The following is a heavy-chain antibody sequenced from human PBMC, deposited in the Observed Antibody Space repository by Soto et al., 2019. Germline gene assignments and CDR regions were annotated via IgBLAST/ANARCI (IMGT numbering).Heavy chain of an antibody. CDR1: GFSFSHYW. CDR3: ASARHIGP. CDR2: IKQDGSER. Sequence: PGGSLRLSCAASGFSFSHYWMSWVRQAPGKGLEWVANIKQDGSERNYVDSVKGRFTIYRDNAENSLYLQMNSLRAEDTAVYYCASARHIGPWGQGTLVTVSS. D-gene: IGHD2-21*01. J-gene: IGHJ5*02. V-gene: IGHV3-7*01.